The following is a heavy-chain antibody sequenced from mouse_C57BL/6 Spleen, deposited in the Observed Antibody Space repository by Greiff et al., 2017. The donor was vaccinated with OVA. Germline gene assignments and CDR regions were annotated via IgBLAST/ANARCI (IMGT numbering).Heavy chain of an antibody. CDR3: ARSGDGYYNY. J-gene: IGHJ2*01. CDR2: IDPSGCVT. CDR1: GYPFPRYW. D-gene: IGHD2-3*01. V-gene: IGHV1-52*01. Sequence: VPLQQPGAELVRPGSSVTLFCKASGYPFPRYWVHWVTPRPIQGLEWICNIDPSGCVTPYNQKFKDKATLTVDKYSSTAYMQLSSLTSEDSAVYYCARSGDGYYNYWGKGTTLTVSS.